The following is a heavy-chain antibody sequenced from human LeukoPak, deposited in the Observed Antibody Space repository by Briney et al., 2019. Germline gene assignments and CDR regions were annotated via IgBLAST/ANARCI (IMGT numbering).Heavy chain of an antibody. Sequence: SETLSLTCTVSGGSISSYYWTWIRQPPGKGLEWIGFMYYSGNSNYNPTLKSRVTISVDSSMNQFSLRLSSVTAADTAVYYCARGRSYYTYWGRGTLVTVSS. CDR1: GGSISSYY. J-gene: IGHJ4*02. CDR3: ARGRSYYTY. V-gene: IGHV4-59*01. CDR2: MYYSGNS. D-gene: IGHD1-26*01.